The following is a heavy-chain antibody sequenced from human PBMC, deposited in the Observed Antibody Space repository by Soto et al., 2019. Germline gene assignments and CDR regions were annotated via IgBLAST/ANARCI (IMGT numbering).Heavy chain of an antibody. CDR1: GDTFNFYT. J-gene: IGHJ4*02. V-gene: IGHV1-69*02. Sequence: QVQLVQSGAEVKKPGSSVKVSCKASGDTFNFYTINWVRQAPGLELEWMGRFNPILSFSNSALKFQGRVTLTADKSTSTAYMVLSSLRSEDTAIYYCATSFGSGSRAFDYWGPGALVTVSS. CDR3: ATSFGSGSRAFDY. CDR2: FNPILSFS. D-gene: IGHD3-10*01.